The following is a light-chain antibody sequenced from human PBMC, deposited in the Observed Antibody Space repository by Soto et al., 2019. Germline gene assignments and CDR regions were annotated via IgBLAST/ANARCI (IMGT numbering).Light chain of an antibody. Sequence: IVMTQSPATLSVSPGERATLSCRASQSVSSNLTWYQQKPGQAPRVLIYGASTRATGIPARFSGSGSGTEFTLTISGLQSDDFATYYCQQSFTTPLTFGGGTKVDIK. V-gene: IGKV3-15*01. CDR2: GAS. CDR3: QQSFTTPLT. J-gene: IGKJ4*01. CDR1: QSVSSN.